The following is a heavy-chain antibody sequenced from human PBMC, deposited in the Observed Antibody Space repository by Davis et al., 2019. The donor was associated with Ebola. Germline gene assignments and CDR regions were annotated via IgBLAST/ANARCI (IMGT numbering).Heavy chain of an antibody. CDR3: ARRGTDFWSGYQY. CDR2: IYPGDSDT. Sequence: GESLKISCKGSGYSFTTYWIAWVRQTPAKGLEWMGIIYPGDSDTRYSPSFEGQVTLSVDRSISTAYLQWSSLKASDIAMYYCARRGTDFWSGYQYWGQGALVTVSS. D-gene: IGHD3-3*01. V-gene: IGHV5-51*01. CDR1: GYSFTTYW. J-gene: IGHJ4*02.